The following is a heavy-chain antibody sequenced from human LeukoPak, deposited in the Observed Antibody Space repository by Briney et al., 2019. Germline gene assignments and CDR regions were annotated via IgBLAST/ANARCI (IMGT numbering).Heavy chain of an antibody. CDR2: IYHSGST. J-gene: IGHJ5*02. D-gene: IGHD3-9*01. V-gene: IGHV4-38-2*02. CDR1: GYSISSGYY. CDR3: ARDRQYYDILTTTGWFDP. Sequence: SETLSLTCAVSGYSISSGYYWGWIRQPPGKGLEWIGSIYHSGSTYYNPSLKSRVTISVDTSKNQFSLKLSSVTAADTAVYYCARDRQYYDILTTTGWFDPWGQGTLVTVSS.